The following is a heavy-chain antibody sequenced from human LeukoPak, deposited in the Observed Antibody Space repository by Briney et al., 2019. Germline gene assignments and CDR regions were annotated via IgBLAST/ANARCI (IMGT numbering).Heavy chain of an antibody. D-gene: IGHD3-16*01. CDR2: IYSGGGT. J-gene: IGHJ4*02. CDR3: ARGGREGFDY. V-gene: IGHV3-66*01. Sequence: PGGSLRLSCAASRFTVSSNYMTWVRQGPGKGLEWVSVIYSGGGTYHADSVKGRFTMSRDNSKNTLYLQMNSLRAEDTAVYYCARGGREGFDYWGQGTLVTVSS. CDR1: RFTVSSNY.